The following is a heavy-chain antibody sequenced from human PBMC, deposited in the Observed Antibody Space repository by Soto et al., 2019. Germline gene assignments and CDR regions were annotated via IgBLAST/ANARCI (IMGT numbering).Heavy chain of an antibody. CDR1: GGSISSGYYY. Sequence: SETLSLTCSVSGGSISSGYYYWSWIRQPHVKGLEWIGNIYYSGNTYYNPSLKSRLIISIDTSKNQFSLKLSSVTAADTAVYYCALEGGSSSGWFAAFDIWGQGTMLTVSS. V-gene: IGHV4-30-4*01. CDR3: ALEGGSSSGWFAAFDI. D-gene: IGHD6-19*01. CDR2: IYYSGNT. J-gene: IGHJ3*02.